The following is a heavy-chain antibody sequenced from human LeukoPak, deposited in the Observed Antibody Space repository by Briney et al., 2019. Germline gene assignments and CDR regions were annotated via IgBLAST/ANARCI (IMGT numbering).Heavy chain of an antibody. Sequence: PSETLSLTCTVSGGSISSYYWSWIRQPPGKGLEWIGYIYYSGSTNYNPSLKSRVTISVDTSKNQFSLKLSSVTAADTAVYYCARMGAARPRDYYMDVWGKGTTVTVSS. J-gene: IGHJ6*03. CDR2: IYYSGST. V-gene: IGHV4-59*01. CDR1: GGSISSYY. D-gene: IGHD6-6*01. CDR3: ARMGAARPRDYYMDV.